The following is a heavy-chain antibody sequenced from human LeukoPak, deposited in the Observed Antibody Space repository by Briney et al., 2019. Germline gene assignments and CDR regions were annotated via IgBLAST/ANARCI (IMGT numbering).Heavy chain of an antibody. CDR3: ARDKIVGATFFDY. D-gene: IGHD1-26*01. V-gene: IGHV3-7*01. J-gene: IGHJ4*02. CDR2: INQDGSEQ. CDR1: RFTFSSYW. Sequence: GGSLRLSCVASRFTFSSYWMSWVRQAPGKGLEWVANINQDGSEQYYVDSVKGRFTISRDNAKNSLYLQMNSLRAEDTAVYYCARDKIVGATFFDYWGQGTLVTVSS.